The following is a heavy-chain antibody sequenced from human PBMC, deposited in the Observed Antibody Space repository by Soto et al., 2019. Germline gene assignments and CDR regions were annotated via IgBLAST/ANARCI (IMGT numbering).Heavy chain of an antibody. D-gene: IGHD4-4*01. Sequence: DVQLLESGGGLVQPGGSLRLSCAASGFSFSSYAMVWVRQAPGKGLEWGSVISARGGSSYFADFVKGRFTISRDNSKNVLSLEMNSLRAEDTAIYFCAKGSIEYSASVDNWGQGTLVLVSS. J-gene: IGHJ4*02. CDR2: ISARGGSS. CDR3: AKGSIEYSASVDN. V-gene: IGHV3-23*01. CDR1: GFSFSSYA.